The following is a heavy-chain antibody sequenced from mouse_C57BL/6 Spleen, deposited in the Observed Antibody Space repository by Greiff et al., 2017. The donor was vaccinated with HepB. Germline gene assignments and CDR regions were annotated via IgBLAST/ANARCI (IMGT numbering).Heavy chain of an antibody. V-gene: IGHV1-52*01. CDR3: ARRGYSNYAAY. J-gene: IGHJ3*01. CDR2: IDPSDSET. D-gene: IGHD2-5*01. CDR1: GYTFTSYW. Sequence: QVQLQQPGAELVRPGSSVKLSCKASGYTFTSYWMHWVKQRPIQGLEWIGNIDPSDSETHYNQKFKDKATLTVDKSSSTAYMQLSSLTSEDSAVYYCARRGYSNYAAYWGQGTLVTVSA.